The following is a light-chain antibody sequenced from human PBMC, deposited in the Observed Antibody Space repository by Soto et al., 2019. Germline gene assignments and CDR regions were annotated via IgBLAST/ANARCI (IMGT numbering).Light chain of an antibody. CDR2: GAS. CDR3: QQYGSSIT. CDR1: QSVGSNY. V-gene: IGKV3-20*01. Sequence: EIVLTQSPGTLSLSPGERATLFCRASQSVGSNYLAWYRQKPGQAPRLLIYGASSRATGIPDRFSGSGSGTDFILTISRLEPEDFAVYYCQQYGSSITLGQGTRLEIK. J-gene: IGKJ5*01.